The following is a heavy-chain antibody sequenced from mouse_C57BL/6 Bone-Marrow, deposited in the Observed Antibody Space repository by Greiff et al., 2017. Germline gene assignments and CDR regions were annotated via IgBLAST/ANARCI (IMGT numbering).Heavy chain of an antibody. Sequence: QVQLQQPGAELVRPGTSVKLSCKASGYTFTSYWMHWVKQRPGQGLEWIGVIDPSDSYTNYNQKFKGKATLTVDTSSSTAYMQLSSLTSEDSAVYYCARFYGSSDWCFDVWGTGTTVTVSS. V-gene: IGHV1-59*01. CDR2: IDPSDSYT. D-gene: IGHD1-1*01. CDR1: GYTFTSYW. CDR3: ARFYGSSDWCFDV. J-gene: IGHJ1*03.